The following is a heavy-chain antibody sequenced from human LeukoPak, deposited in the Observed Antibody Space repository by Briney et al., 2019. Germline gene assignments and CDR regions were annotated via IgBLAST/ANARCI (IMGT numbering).Heavy chain of an antibody. V-gene: IGHV3-23*01. J-gene: IGHJ4*02. CDR2: ISGGGGTT. Sequence: GSLRLSCSASGFPFSGHAVDWVRPPPGKGLEWVSSISGGGGTTYYADSVKGRFTISRDNSKSTLYLQMNSLRADDTAVYYCANGDAARPSEGLDYWGRGTLVTVSS. CDR3: ANGDAARPSEGLDY. CDR1: GFPFSGHA. D-gene: IGHD6-6*01.